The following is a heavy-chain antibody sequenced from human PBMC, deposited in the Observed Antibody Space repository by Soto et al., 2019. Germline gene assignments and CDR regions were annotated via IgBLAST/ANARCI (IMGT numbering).Heavy chain of an antibody. CDR2: IYYSGST. D-gene: IGHD4-17*01. CDR1: GGSISSYY. J-gene: IGHJ4*02. Sequence: SETLSLTCTVSGGSISSYYWSWIWQPPGKGLEWIGYIYYSGSTNYNPSLKSRVTISVDTSKNQFSLKLSSVTAADTAVYYCARARDYGDYDQIFDYWGQGTLVTVSS. V-gene: IGHV4-59*01. CDR3: ARARDYGDYDQIFDY.